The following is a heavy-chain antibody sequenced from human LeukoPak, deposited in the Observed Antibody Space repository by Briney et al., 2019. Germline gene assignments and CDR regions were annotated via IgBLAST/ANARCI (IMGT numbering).Heavy chain of an antibody. V-gene: IGHV1-2*02. D-gene: IGHD3-10*01. CDR1: GYTFTGYY. CDR2: INPNSGGT. Sequence: ASVKVSCKASGYTFTGYYMHWVRQAPGQGLEWMGWINPNSGGTNYAQKFQGRVTMTRDTSISTAYMELSRLRSDDTAVYCCATQRGVRGVIDYWGQGTLVTVSS. CDR3: ATQRGVRGVIDY. J-gene: IGHJ4*02.